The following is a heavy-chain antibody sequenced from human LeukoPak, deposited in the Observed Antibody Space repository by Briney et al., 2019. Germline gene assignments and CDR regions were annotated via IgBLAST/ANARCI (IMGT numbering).Heavy chain of an antibody. CDR3: ARAAGANGYWYFDL. Sequence: SETLSLTCTVSGGSVSSGVDSWSCIRQPPGKGLEWIGTFFYSGNTYYKPSLKSRVSISVDTSENQFSLRVDSVTAADTAVYWCARAAGANGYWYFDLWGRGTLVSVSS. CDR1: GGSVSSGVDS. D-gene: IGHD6-19*01. J-gene: IGHJ2*01. CDR2: FFYSGNT. V-gene: IGHV4-30-4*07.